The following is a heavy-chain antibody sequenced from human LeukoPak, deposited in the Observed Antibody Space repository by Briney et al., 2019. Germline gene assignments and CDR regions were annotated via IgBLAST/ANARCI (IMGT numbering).Heavy chain of an antibody. J-gene: IGHJ4*02. Sequence: SETLSLTCAVSGGSISSGGNSWSWIRQPPGKGLEWIGYIYHSGSTYYNPSLKSRVTISVDRSKNQFSLKLSSVTAADTAVYYCARWRYGSGSYPYFDYWGQGTLVTVSS. CDR2: IYHSGST. V-gene: IGHV4-30-2*01. CDR3: ARWRYGSGSYPYFDY. D-gene: IGHD3-10*01. CDR1: GGSISSGGNS.